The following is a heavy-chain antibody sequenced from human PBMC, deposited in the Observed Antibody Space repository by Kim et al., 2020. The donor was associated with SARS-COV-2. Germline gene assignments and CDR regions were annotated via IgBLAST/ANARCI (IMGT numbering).Heavy chain of an antibody. Sequence: SQKFQGRVTITRDTSASTAYMELSSLRSEDTAVYYCARDQYDILTGLPRHWGQGTLVTVSS. D-gene: IGHD3-9*01. J-gene: IGHJ4*02. V-gene: IGHV1-3*01. CDR3: ARDQYDILTGLPRH.